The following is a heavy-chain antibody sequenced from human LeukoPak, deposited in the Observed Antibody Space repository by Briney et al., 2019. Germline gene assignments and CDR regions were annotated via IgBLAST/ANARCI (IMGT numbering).Heavy chain of an antibody. CDR3: ARGQKSGYSDH. CDR2: ISYDGSNK. D-gene: IGHD6-13*01. CDR1: GFTFSSYS. J-gene: IGHJ5*02. V-gene: IGHV3-30*03. Sequence: PGGSLRLSCAASGFTFSSYSMNWVRQAPGKGLEWVAVISYDGSNKYYADSVKGRFTISRDNSKNTLYLQMNSLRAEDTAVYYCARGQKSGYSDHWGQGTLVTVSS.